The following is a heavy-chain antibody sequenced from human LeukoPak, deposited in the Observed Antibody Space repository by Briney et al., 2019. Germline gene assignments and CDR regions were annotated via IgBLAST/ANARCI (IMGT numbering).Heavy chain of an antibody. CDR1: GYTFTSYG. CDR3: AKVYTSSWFHWYFDL. D-gene: IGHD2-2*02. CDR2: ISAYNGNT. Sequence: GASVKVSCKASGYTFTSYGISWVRQAPGQGLEWMGWISAYNGNTNYAQKLQGRVTMTTDTSTSTAYMELRSLRSDDTAVYYCAKVYTSSWFHWYFDLWGRGTLVTVSS. V-gene: IGHV1-18*01. J-gene: IGHJ2*01.